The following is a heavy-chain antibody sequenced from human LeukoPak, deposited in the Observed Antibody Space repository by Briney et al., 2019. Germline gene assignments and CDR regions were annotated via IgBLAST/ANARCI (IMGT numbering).Heavy chain of an antibody. D-gene: IGHD5-12*01. CDR2: INQDGSKE. CDR3: VRDGGVSGYDLLDY. CDR1: GFTFSNYW. J-gene: IGHJ4*02. Sequence: QPGGSLRLSCAGSGFTFSNYWMTWVRQAPGKGLEWVALINQDGSKEYYMDSVKARFTICRDNAKNSLSLQMNSLRAEDTAVYYCVRDGGVSGYDLLDYWGQGTLVTVSS. V-gene: IGHV3-7*01.